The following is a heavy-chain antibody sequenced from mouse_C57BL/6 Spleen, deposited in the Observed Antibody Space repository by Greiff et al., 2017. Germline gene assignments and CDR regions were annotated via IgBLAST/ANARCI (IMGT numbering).Heavy chain of an antibody. CDR2: IDPETGGP. V-gene: IGHV1-15*01. CDR3: TRLGSSYWYFDV. Sequence: VQLQQSGAELVRPGASVTLSCKASGYTFTDYEMHWVKQTPVHGLEWIGAIDPETGGPAYNQKFKGKAILTADKSSSTAYMELRSLTSEDSAVYYCTRLGSSYWYFDVWGTGTTVTVSS. CDR1: GYTFTDYE. D-gene: IGHD1-1*01. J-gene: IGHJ1*03.